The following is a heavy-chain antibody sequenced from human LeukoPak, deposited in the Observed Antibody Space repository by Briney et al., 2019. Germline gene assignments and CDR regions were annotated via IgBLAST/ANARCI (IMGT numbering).Heavy chain of an antibody. J-gene: IGHJ4*02. Sequence: GGSLRLSSAASGFTVSDSYMTWVLQAPGKGLEWVSSIYSAGATHYAESVKGRFTISRDNSKNTLYLQMNSLRAEDMAVYYCARDGGVLGKFDYWGQGTLVTVSS. V-gene: IGHV3-53*01. CDR3: ARDGGVLGKFDY. CDR2: IYSAGAT. CDR1: GFTVSDSY. D-gene: IGHD3-3*01.